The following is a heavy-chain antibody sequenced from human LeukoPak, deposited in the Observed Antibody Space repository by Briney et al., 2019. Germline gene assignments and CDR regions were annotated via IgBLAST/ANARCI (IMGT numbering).Heavy chain of an antibody. V-gene: IGHV1-46*03. CDR1: GYTFTSYY. Sequence: GASVKVSCKASGYTFTSYYMHSVRQAPGQGLEWMGIINPSGGSTSYAQKFQGRVTMTRHTSTSTVYMELSSLRSEDTAVYYCARSVPMTTVTTFDFDYWGQGTLVTVSS. CDR3: ARSVPMTTVTTFDFDY. CDR2: INPSGGST. D-gene: IGHD4-17*01. J-gene: IGHJ4*02.